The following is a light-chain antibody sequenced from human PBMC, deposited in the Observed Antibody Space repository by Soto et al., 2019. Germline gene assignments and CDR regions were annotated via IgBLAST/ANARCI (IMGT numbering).Light chain of an antibody. CDR3: SSYAGSSNV. Sequence: QSVLTQPPSASGSPGQSVAISCTGTSSDVGGYNYVSWYQQHPGKDPKLMIYEVNKRTSGVPDRFSGSKSGNTASLTVSGLQAEDEADYNCSSYAGSSNVFGTGTKLTVL. J-gene: IGLJ1*01. CDR2: EVN. CDR1: SSDVGGYNY. V-gene: IGLV2-8*01.